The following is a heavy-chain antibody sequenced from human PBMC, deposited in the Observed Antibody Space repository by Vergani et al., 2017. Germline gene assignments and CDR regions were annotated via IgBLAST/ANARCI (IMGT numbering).Heavy chain of an antibody. J-gene: IGHJ6*03. D-gene: IGHD1-1*01. V-gene: IGHV3-30*03. CDR2: ISYDGNKK. CDR3: ARDFLTRVTTLDYYYMGV. CDR1: GFTFTNFA. Sequence: VQLLESGGNLVQPGGSLRLSCAASGFTFTNFAMTWVRQAPGKGLEWVSVISYDGNKKNYADSVKGRFTISRDNSKNTLYLEMNALRAEDTAVYYCARDFLTRVTTLDYYYMGVWGKGTTVTVSS.